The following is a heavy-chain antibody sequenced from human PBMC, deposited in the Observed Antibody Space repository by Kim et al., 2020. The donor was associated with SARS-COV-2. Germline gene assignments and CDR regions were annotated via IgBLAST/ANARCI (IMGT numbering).Heavy chain of an antibody. V-gene: IGHV3-73*01. CDR2: IRSKANSYAT. CDR3: TRGPGTTLAFGDAYD. J-gene: IGHJ3*02. CDR1: GFSFSDSA. D-gene: IGHD1-1*01. Sequence: GGSLRLSCAASGFSFSDSAMHWVRQASGKGLEWVGRIRSKANSYATTYAATGKGSFTISRDDSKNAAYLQMNRLKTADTAVYYCTRGPGTTLAFGDAYD.